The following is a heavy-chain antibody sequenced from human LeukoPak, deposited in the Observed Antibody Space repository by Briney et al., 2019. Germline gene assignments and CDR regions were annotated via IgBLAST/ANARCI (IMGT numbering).Heavy chain of an antibody. CDR3: ARGSGYSYSFTGRERTKSRLDY. D-gene: IGHD5-18*01. J-gene: IGHJ4*02. CDR2: IKQDGTEK. Sequence: GESLRLSCAASGFTFTTYWMSWVRQAPGKGLEWVANIKQDGTEKYYVDSVKGRFTISRDNAKNSLYLQMNSLRAADTAVYYCARGSGYSYSFTGRERTKSRLDYWGQGTLVTVSS. V-gene: IGHV3-7*01. CDR1: GFTFTTYW.